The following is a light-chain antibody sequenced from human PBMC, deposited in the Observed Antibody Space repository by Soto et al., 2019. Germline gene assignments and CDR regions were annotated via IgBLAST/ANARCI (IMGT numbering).Light chain of an antibody. CDR2: DAS. CDR1: QSVSSY. Sequence: EIGLTQSPATLSLSPGERAALSCRASQSVSSYLAWYQQKPGQAPRLLIYDASKRAPGIPARFTGSGSGTDFTLTISSLEPEDFAVYFCQQRIVWPSTFGGGTKVEI. V-gene: IGKV3-11*01. CDR3: QQRIVWPST. J-gene: IGKJ4*01.